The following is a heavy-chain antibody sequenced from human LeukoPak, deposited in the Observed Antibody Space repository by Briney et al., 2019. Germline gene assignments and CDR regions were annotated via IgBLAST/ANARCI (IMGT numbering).Heavy chain of an antibody. CDR1: GFTFSSYA. D-gene: IGHD6-19*01. V-gene: IGHV3-23*01. J-gene: IGHJ4*02. CDR3: AKGDSSGSSSDY. Sequence: GSLRLSCAASGFTFSSYAMSWVRQAPGKGLEWVSAISGSGGSTYYADSVKGRFTISRDNSKNTLYLQMNSLRAEDTAVYYCAKGDSSGSSSDYWGQGTLVTVSS. CDR2: ISGSGGST.